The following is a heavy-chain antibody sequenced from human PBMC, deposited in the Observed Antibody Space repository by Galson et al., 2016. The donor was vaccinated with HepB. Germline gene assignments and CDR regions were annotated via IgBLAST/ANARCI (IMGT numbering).Heavy chain of an antibody. V-gene: IGHV3-23*01. J-gene: IGHJ4*02. CDR3: AKNEGWEVQNYDFDY. CDR2: IFGNSGGT. CDR1: GFTFSNFA. Sequence: SLRLSCAASGFTFSNFAMSWVRQAPGKGLQWLSTIFGNSGGTYYADSVKGRFTISRDNSKNTLYLQMNSPRREDTAVYYCAKNEGWEVQNYDFDYWGQGTLVTVSS. D-gene: IGHD1-26*01.